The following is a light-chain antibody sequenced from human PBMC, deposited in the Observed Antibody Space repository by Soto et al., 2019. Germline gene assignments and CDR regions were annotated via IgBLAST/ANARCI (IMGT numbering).Light chain of an antibody. CDR1: QGISSY. CDR2: GAS. Sequence: DIQLTQSPSFLSASVGDRLTITCRASQGISSYLAWYQQKPERAPKLLIHGASSLQSGVPLRFSGSGSGTDFSLTISSLQPEDFATYYCQQSYDTLLSFGGGTKVDIK. J-gene: IGKJ4*01. V-gene: IGKV1-39*01. CDR3: QQSYDTLLS.